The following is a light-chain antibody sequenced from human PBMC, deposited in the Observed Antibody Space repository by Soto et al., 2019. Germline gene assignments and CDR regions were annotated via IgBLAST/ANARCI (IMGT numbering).Light chain of an antibody. CDR1: SSDIGPYNY. V-gene: IGLV2-23*02. J-gene: IGLJ1*01. CDR2: EVT. CDR3: CSYAGSSTYI. Sequence: QSVLTQPASVSGSPGQSITISCIGTSSDIGPYNYVSWYQQHPDKAPKLILYEVTNRPSGASDRFSGSKSGNTASLTISGLQAEDEADYHCCSYAGSSTYIFGTGTKVTVL.